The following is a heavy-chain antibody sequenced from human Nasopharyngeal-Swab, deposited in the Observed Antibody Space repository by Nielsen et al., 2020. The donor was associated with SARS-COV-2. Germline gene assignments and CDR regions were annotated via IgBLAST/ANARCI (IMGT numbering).Heavy chain of an antibody. D-gene: IGHD6-19*01. Sequence: GGSLRLSCAASGLTFNDYYMNWIRQAPGKGLEWLSFISLGGNTIYYADSVKGRFFISRDNAKKSLYLQMNSLRVEDTAIYYCARQNSGWTDAFDIWGQVTMVTVSS. J-gene: IGHJ3*02. CDR1: GLTFNDYY. V-gene: IGHV3-11*01. CDR3: ARQNSGWTDAFDI. CDR2: ISLGGNTI.